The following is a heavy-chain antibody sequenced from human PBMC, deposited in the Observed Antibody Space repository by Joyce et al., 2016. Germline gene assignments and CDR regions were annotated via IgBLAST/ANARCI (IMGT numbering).Heavy chain of an antibody. J-gene: IGHJ3*01. V-gene: IGHV4-61*01. D-gene: IGHD2-15*01. CDR1: GDSVNSGHYY. CDR2: LYRRGGT. CDR3: AREVVGNSKGFAFDL. Sequence: QVQLLESGPGLVKPSETLSLTCDVSGDSVNSGHYYWSWIRQPPGKALEWIGYLYRRGGTNYNPSLKSRATISIDTSQNRFSLNLTSVTAADTAVYYCAREVVGNSKGFAFDLWGQGTRVTVSS.